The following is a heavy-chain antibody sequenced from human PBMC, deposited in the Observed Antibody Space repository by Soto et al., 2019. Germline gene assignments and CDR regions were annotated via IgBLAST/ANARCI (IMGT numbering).Heavy chain of an antibody. CDR2: ISASGDST. Sequence: EVQVLESGGGLVQPGGSLRLSCVASGFTFSSYAMGWVRQAPGKGLEWVSGISASGDSTYYADSVKGRFTISRDDSKNTRSLQTNSLRAEDTALYYCAIRRYHSNPYYFDYWGQGTLVTVSS. CDR1: GFTFSSYA. V-gene: IGHV3-23*01. J-gene: IGHJ4*02. D-gene: IGHD1-20*01. CDR3: AIRRYHSNPYYFDY.